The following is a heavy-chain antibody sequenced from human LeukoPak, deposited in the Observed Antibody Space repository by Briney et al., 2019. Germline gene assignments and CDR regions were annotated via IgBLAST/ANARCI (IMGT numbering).Heavy chain of an antibody. CDR3: AKVILGLSIAAAGYDY. J-gene: IGHJ4*02. D-gene: IGHD6-13*01. V-gene: IGHV3-15*01. CDR1: GFTFSNAW. Sequence: GGSLRLSCAASGFTFSNAWMSWVRQAPGKGLEWVGRIKSKTDGGTTDYAAPVKGRFTISRDDSKNTLYLQMNSLRAEDTAVYYCAKVILGLSIAAAGYDYWGQGTLVTVSS. CDR2: IKSKTDGGTT.